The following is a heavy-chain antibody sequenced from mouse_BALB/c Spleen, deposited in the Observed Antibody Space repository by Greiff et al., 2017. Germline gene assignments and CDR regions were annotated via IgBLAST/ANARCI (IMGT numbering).Heavy chain of an antibody. CDR3: AGGFAY. CDR2: ISYSGST. J-gene: IGHJ3*01. CDR1: GYSITSDYA. V-gene: IGHV3-2*02. Sequence: DVKLQESGPGLVKPSQSLSLTCTVTGYSITSDYAWNWIRQFPGNKLEWMGYISYSGSTSYNPSLKSRISITRDTSKNQFFLQLNSVTTEDTATYYCAGGFAYWGQGTLVTVSA.